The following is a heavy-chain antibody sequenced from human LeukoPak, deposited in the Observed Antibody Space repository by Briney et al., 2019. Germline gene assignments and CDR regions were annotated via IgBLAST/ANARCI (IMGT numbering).Heavy chain of an antibody. D-gene: IGHD5-18*01. Sequence: GGSLRLSCAASGFTFSDYYMSWVRQAPGKGLEWVSYISSSGSTIYYADSVKGRFTVSRDNAKNSLFLLINSLRAEDTAVYYCASGYSYGYDAFDIWGQGTMVTVSS. J-gene: IGHJ3*02. V-gene: IGHV3-11*01. CDR2: ISSSGSTI. CDR3: ASGYSYGYDAFDI. CDR1: GFTFSDYY.